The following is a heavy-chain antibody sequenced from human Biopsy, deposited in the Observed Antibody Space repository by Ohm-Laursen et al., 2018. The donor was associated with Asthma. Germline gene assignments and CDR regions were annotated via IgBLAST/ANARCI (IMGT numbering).Heavy chain of an antibody. CDR1: GYTFNSVG. V-gene: IGHV1-18*01. D-gene: IGHD3-10*01. CDR2: ISVYNGNT. J-gene: IGHJ6*02. CDR3: ARAVDYSHYYGIDV. Sequence: SVKVSCKTSGYTFNSVGITWARQAPGQGLEWMGWISVYNGNTKVAQKLQDRATMITDTSTSTAYMELRSLRSDDTAVYFCARAVDYSHYYGIDVWGQGTTVTVS.